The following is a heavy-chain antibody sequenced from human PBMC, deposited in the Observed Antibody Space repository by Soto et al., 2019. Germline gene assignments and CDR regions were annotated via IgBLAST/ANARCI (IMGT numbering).Heavy chain of an antibody. CDR1: GLTISGYW. V-gene: IGHV3-74*01. J-gene: IGHJ5*02. CDR2: IRSDGSIT. Sequence: EVQLVESGGGLVQPGGSLRLSCEASGLTISGYWMNWVRQVPGKGPVWVARIRSDGSITTYADSVKGRFTISRDNAKNTLYLQMDTLTADDTAVYYCARSDWFDPWGQGTLVTVSS. CDR3: ARSDWFDP.